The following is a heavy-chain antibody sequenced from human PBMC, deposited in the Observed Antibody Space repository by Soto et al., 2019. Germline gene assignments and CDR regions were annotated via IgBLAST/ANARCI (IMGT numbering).Heavy chain of an antibody. V-gene: IGHV3-30*18. CDR2: ISYDGSNK. J-gene: IGHJ4*02. CDR1: GFTFSSYG. CDR3: AKTGSNTVRKYYFDY. Sequence: GGSLRLSCAASGFTFSSYGMHWVRQAPGKGLEWVAVISYDGSNKYYADSVKGRFTISRDNSKNTLYLQMNSLRAEDTAVYYCAKTGSNTVRKYYFDYWGQGTLVTVSS. D-gene: IGHD4-17*01.